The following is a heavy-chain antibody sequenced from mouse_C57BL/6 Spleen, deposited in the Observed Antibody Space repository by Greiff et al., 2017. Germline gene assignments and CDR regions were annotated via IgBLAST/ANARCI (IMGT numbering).Heavy chain of an antibody. V-gene: IGHV10-3*01. Sequence: EVQLVESGGGLVQPKGSLKLSCAASGFTFNTYAMHWVRQAPGKGLEWVARIRSKSRNYATYYADSVKDRFTISRDDSQSMLYLQMNNLKTEDTAMYYCVRDEGGYSWFAYWGQGTLVTVSA. CDR1: GFTFNTYA. CDR2: IRSKSRNYAT. D-gene: IGHD2-3*01. CDR3: VRDEGGYSWFAY. J-gene: IGHJ3*01.